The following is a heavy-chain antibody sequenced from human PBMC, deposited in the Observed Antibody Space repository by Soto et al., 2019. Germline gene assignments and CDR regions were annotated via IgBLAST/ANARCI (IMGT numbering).Heavy chain of an antibody. CDR2: ISHDGSIT. Sequence: GGSLILSCAASGFTFNSYAMHWVRQAPGKGLEWVAVISHDGSITYYSDSVKGRFTMSRDNSNNTLFLQMSSLRSEDTAIYYCAKDEYWESHFYYFMDLWGRGTTVTVSS. D-gene: IGHD3-16*01. CDR3: AKDEYWESHFYYFMDL. J-gene: IGHJ6*03. V-gene: IGHV3-30*15. CDR1: GFTFNSYA.